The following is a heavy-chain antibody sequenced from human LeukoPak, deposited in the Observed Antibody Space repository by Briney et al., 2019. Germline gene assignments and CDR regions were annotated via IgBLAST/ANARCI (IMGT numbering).Heavy chain of an antibody. CDR3: AKEHPVLRYFDWSVEDYYYYYGMDV. D-gene: IGHD3-9*01. CDR2: ISGSGGST. Sequence: GGSLRLSCAASGFTFSSYAMSWVRQAPGKELEWVSAISGSGGSTYYADSVKGRFTISRDNSKNTLYLQMNSLRAEDTAVYYCAKEHPVLRYFDWSVEDYYYYYGMDVWGQGTTVTVSS. V-gene: IGHV3-23*01. CDR1: GFTFSSYA. J-gene: IGHJ6*02.